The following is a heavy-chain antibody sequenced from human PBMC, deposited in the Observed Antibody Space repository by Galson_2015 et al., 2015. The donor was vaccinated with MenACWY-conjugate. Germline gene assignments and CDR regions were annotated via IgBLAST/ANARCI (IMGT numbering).Heavy chain of an antibody. V-gene: IGHV1-69*13. CDR2: IIPIFGTA. CDR3: ARVYDSSGYYYLSDI. J-gene: IGHJ3*02. Sequence: SVKVSCKASGGTFSSYAISWVRQAPGQGLEWMGGIIPIFGTANYAQKFQGRVTITADESTSTAYMELSSLRSEDTAVYYCARVYDSSGYYYLSDIWGQGTMVTVSS. D-gene: IGHD3-22*01. CDR1: GGTFSSYA.